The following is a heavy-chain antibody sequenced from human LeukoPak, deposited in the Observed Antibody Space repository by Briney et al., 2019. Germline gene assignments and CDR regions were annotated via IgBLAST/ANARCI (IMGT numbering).Heavy chain of an antibody. V-gene: IGHV4-34*01. CDR3: AREGGWFDP. CDR1: GGSFSGYY. Sequence: PSETLSLTCAVYGGSFSGYYWSWIRQPPGEGLEWIGEINHSGSTNYNPSLKSRVTISVDTSKNQFSLKLSSVTAADTAVYYCAREGGWFDPWGQGTLVTVSS. J-gene: IGHJ5*02. D-gene: IGHD3-16*01. CDR2: INHSGST.